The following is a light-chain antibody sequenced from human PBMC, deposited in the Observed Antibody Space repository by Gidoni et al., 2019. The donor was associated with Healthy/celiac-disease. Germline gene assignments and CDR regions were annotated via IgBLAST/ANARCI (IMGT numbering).Light chain of an antibody. CDR2: GAS. CDR1: QSVSSSY. CDR3: QQYGSSQGLT. V-gene: IGKV3-20*01. J-gene: IGKJ4*01. Sequence: LTQSPATLSLSPGARAPLSCRASQSVSSSYLAWYQQKPGQAPRLLIYGASSRATGIPDRFSGSGSGTDFTLTISRLEPEDFAVYYCQQYGSSQGLTFGGGTKVEIK.